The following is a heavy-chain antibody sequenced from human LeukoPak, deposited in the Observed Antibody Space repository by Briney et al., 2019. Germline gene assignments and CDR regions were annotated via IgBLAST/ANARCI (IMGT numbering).Heavy chain of an antibody. J-gene: IGHJ5*02. D-gene: IGHD6-19*01. CDR2: IIPIFGTA. V-gene: IGHV1-69*01. Sequence: SVKVSCKASGGTFSSYAISWVRQAPGQGLEWMGGIIPIFGTANYAQKFQGRVTITADESPSTAYMELSSLRSEDTAVYYCARDRIAVAGLGYNWFDPWGQGTLVTVSS. CDR3: ARDRIAVAGLGYNWFDP. CDR1: GGTFSSYA.